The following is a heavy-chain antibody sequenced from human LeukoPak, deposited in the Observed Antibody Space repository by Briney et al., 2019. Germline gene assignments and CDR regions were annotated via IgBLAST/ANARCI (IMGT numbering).Heavy chain of an antibody. V-gene: IGHV1-18*01. Sequence: ASVKVSCKASGYTFPSYGISWVRQTPGQGLEWMGWISAYNGNTDYGQKLQGRVTMTTDTSTSTAYVELRSLRSDDTAVYYCARDRLSAAGGWDLVLDHWGQETVLTVSS. J-gene: IGHJ5*02. CDR2: ISAYNGNT. CDR3: ARDRLSAAGGWDLVLDH. CDR1: GYTFPSYG. D-gene: IGHD1-26*01.